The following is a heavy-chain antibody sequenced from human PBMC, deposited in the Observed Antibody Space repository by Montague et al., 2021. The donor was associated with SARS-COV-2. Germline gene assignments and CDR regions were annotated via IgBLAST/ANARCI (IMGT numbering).Heavy chain of an antibody. V-gene: IGHV4-59*11. CDR3: ARGYYGDHGTYQHYYGMDV. Sequence: SETLSLTCSVSGGSISSHVWSWIRQPPGKGLEWIGNIFDNGNTNYIPSLKSRLTISVETSKTQISLKLASVTAADTAVYYCARGYYGDHGTYQHYYGMDVWGQGTKVIVSS. D-gene: IGHD4-17*01. CDR1: GGSISSHV. J-gene: IGHJ6*02. CDR2: IFDNGNT.